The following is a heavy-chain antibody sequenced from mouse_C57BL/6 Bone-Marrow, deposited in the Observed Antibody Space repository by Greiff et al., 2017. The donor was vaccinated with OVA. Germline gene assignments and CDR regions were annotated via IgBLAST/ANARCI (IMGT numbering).Heavy chain of an antibody. D-gene: IGHD2-1*01. Sequence: QVQLQQSGAELVKPGASVKLSCKASGYPFTTYPIEWMKQNHGQSLEWIGIFHPYNDVTQYNEQFKGKATLTVDKSSSTVYLELSRLTSDDSAVYYGARPAYGNSGTWFAYWGQGTLVTVSA. CDR3: ARPAYGNSGTWFAY. CDR1: GYPFTTYP. V-gene: IGHV1-47*01. J-gene: IGHJ3*01. CDR2: FHPYNDVT.